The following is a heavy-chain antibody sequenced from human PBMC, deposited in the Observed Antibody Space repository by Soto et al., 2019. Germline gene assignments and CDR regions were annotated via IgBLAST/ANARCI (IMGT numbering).Heavy chain of an antibody. V-gene: IGHV4-39*01. Sequence: SETLSLTCAVSGGSISSSSYYWGWIRQPPGKGLEWIGSIYYSGSTYYNPSLKSRVTISVDTSKNQFSLKLSSVTAADTAVYYCARQVSGTVDYWGQGTLVTVSS. D-gene: IGHD2-15*01. J-gene: IGHJ4*02. CDR3: ARQVSGTVDY. CDR2: IYYSGST. CDR1: GGSISSSSYY.